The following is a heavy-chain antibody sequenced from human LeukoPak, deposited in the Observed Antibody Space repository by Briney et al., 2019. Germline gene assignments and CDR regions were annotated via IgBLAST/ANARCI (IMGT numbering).Heavy chain of an antibody. V-gene: IGHV1-69*06. Sequence: SVKVSCKASGGTFSSYAISWVRQAPGQGLEWMGGIIPIFGTANYAQKFQGRVTITADKSTSTAYMELSSLRSDDTAVYYCARDLTHRRNYDNSGYQIVSAFWGQGTLVTISS. J-gene: IGHJ4*02. D-gene: IGHD3-22*01. CDR1: GGTFSSYA. CDR2: IIPIFGTA. CDR3: ARDLTHRRNYDNSGYQIVSAF.